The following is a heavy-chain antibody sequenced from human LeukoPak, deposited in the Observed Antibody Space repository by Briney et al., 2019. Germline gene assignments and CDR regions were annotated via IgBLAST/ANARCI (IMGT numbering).Heavy chain of an antibody. Sequence: SGPTLVNPTQTLTLTCTFSGFSLSTSGVGVGWIRQPPGKALEWLALTYWNDDKRYSPSLKSRLTITKDTSKNQVVLTMTNMDPVDTATYYCAHSQRPVPAASAPNWFDPWGQGTLVTVSS. CDR3: AHSQRPVPAASAPNWFDP. D-gene: IGHD2-2*01. CDR1: GFSLSTSGVG. J-gene: IGHJ5*02. V-gene: IGHV2-5*01. CDR2: TYWNDDK.